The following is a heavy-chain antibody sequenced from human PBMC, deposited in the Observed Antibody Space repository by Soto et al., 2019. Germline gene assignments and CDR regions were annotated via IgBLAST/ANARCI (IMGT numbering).Heavy chain of an antibody. CDR1: GYTFTSYA. V-gene: IGHV1-3*01. Sequence: SVKVSCKASGYTFTSYAMHWVRQAPGQRLEWMGWINAGNGNTKYSQKFQGRVTITRDTSASTAYMELSSLRSEDTAVYYCAREDIVLMVYAIGWFDPWGQGTLVTVSS. CDR2: INAGNGNT. D-gene: IGHD2-8*01. CDR3: AREDIVLMVYAIGWFDP. J-gene: IGHJ5*02.